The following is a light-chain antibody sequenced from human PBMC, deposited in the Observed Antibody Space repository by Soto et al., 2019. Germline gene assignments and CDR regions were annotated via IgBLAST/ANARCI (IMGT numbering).Light chain of an antibody. CDR2: GAS. J-gene: IGKJ1*01. CDR3: QQYGGSPQT. Sequence: EIVLTQSPGTLALSPGEGATHSCRASQSVSKYLAWYQQKPGQAPRLLIYGASSRATGIPDSFSGSGSGTDFTLTISRLEPEDFAVYYCQQYGGSPQTFGQGTKEDIK. CDR1: QSVSKY. V-gene: IGKV3-20*01.